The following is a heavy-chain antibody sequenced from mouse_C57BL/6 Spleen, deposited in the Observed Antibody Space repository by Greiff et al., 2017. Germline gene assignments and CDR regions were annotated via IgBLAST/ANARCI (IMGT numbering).Heavy chain of an antibody. J-gene: IGHJ1*03. CDR3: ARRTTVVATDFDV. V-gene: IGHV1-18*01. CDR1: GYTFTDYN. CDR2: INPNNGGT. D-gene: IGHD1-1*01. Sequence: EVQRVESGPELVKPGASVKIPCKASGYTFTDYNMDWVKQSHGKSLEWIGDINPNNGGTIYNQKFKGKATLTVDKSSSTAYMELRSLTSEDTAVYYCARRTTVVATDFDVWGTGTTVTVSS.